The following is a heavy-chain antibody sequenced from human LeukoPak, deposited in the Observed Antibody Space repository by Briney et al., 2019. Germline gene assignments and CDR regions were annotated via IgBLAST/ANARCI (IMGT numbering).Heavy chain of an antibody. D-gene: IGHD6-19*01. Sequence: GRSLRLSCAASGFTFDDYAMHWVRQAPGKGLEWVSGISWNSGSIGYADSVKGRFTISRDNAKNSLYLQMNSLRAEDTALYYCAKDSDSSGSFLDYWGQGSLVTVSS. CDR1: GFTFDDYA. V-gene: IGHV3-9*01. CDR2: ISWNSGSI. CDR3: AKDSDSSGSFLDY. J-gene: IGHJ4*02.